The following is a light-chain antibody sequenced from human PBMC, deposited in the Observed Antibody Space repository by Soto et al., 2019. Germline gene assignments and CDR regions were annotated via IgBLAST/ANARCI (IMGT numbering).Light chain of an antibody. Sequence: DILMTQSPLSLPVTPGEPASISCMAXHSLLHSNGYNYLDWYLQKPGQSPQLLIYLGSNRASGVPDRFSGSGSGTDFTLKISRVEAEDVGVYYCMQALQTPPTFGQGTRLEI. CDR1: HSLLHSNGYNY. V-gene: IGKV2-28*01. CDR3: MQALQTPPT. CDR2: LGS. J-gene: IGKJ5*01.